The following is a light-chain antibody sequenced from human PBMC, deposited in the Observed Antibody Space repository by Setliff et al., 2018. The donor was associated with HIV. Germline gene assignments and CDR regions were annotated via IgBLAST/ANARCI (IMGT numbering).Light chain of an antibody. CDR2: EVD. V-gene: IGLV2-23*02. J-gene: IGLJ2*01. CDR3: CSYGSGDIWV. CDR1: SSDVGNTLS. Sequence: SALTQPASVSGSPGQSITISCTGSSSDVGNTLSVSWYQQNVGEVPKLLIYEVDRRPSGISHRFSGSKSGNTASLTISGLQVEDEADYYCCSYGSGDIWVFGGGTKVTV.